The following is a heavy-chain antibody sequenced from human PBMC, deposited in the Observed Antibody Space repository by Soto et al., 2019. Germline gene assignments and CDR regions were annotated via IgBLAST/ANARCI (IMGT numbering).Heavy chain of an antibody. Sequence: QVQLQESGPGLVKPSETLSLTCTVSGGSISSYYWSWIRQPPGKGLEWIGYIYYSGSTNYNPSLKSRATISVDTSKNQFSLKLSSVTAADTAVYYCARSWGFALDYWGQGTLVTVSS. J-gene: IGHJ4*02. CDR3: ARSWGFALDY. V-gene: IGHV4-59*01. CDR2: IYYSGST. D-gene: IGHD3-10*01. CDR1: GGSISSYY.